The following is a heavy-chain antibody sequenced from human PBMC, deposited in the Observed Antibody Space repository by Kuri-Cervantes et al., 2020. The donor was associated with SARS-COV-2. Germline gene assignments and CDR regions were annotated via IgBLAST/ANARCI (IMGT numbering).Heavy chain of an antibody. D-gene: IGHD3-10*01. J-gene: IGHJ6*02. Sequence: GESLKISCAASGFTFSSYAMSWVRQAPGKGLEWVSSISSSSSYIYYADSVKGRFTISRDNAKNSLYLQMNSLRAEDTAVYYCAIIESSSDYYYYYGMDVWGQGTTVTVSS. CDR3: AIIESSSDYYYYYGMDV. V-gene: IGHV3-21*01. CDR1: GFTFSSYA. CDR2: ISSSSSYI.